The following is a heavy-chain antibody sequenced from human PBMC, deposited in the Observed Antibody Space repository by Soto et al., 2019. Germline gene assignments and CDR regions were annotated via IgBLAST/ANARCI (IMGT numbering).Heavy chain of an antibody. Sequence: GGSLRLSCAASGFTFSSYGMHWVRQAPGKGLEWVAVIWYDGSNKYYADSVKGRFAISRDNSKNTLYLQMNSLRAEDTAVYYCAREAYGQIEYYFDYWGQGTLVTVSS. V-gene: IGHV3-33*01. CDR3: AREAYGQIEYYFDY. CDR1: GFTFSSYG. D-gene: IGHD3-10*01. J-gene: IGHJ4*02. CDR2: IWYDGSNK.